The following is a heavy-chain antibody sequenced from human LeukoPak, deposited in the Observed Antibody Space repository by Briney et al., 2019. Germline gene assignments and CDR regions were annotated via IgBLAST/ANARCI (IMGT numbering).Heavy chain of an antibody. Sequence: SETLSLTCGVSGGSISGTNWWSWVRQPPGQGLEWIGEISLAGRTRYNPSLQSRVHISIDESKNHLYLNLASVTAADTAVYYCSRESGPFCPFGHWGQGTLVAVTS. CDR1: GGSISGTNW. J-gene: IGHJ4*02. CDR2: ISLAGRT. D-gene: IGHD1-26*01. V-gene: IGHV4-4*02. CDR3: SRESGPFCPFGH.